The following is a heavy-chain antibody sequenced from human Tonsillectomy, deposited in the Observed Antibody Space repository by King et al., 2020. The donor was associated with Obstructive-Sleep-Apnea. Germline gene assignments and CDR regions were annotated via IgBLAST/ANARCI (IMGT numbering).Heavy chain of an antibody. CDR2: IYPVDSDT. V-gene: IGHV5-51*01. CDR3: ARVSSGYYSDYYYGMDV. D-gene: IGHD3-22*01. CDR1: GYSFTSYW. Sequence: QLVQSGAEVKKPGESLKISCKGSGYSFTSYWIGWGRQMPGKGLEWMGSIYPVDSDTKYSPSFQGQVTISADTSIRTAYLQWRSLKASDTAMYYCARVSSGYYSDYYYGMDVWGQGTTVTVSS. J-gene: IGHJ6*02.